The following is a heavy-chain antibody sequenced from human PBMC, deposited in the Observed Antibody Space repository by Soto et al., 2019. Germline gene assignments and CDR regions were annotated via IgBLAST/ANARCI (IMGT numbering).Heavy chain of an antibody. CDR2: IKHDGSEK. CDR1: GFSFENYW. V-gene: IGHV3-7*02. CDR3: ARGRAIGAP. D-gene: IGHD1-26*01. J-gene: IGHJ5*02. Sequence: GGSLRLSCAASGFSFENYWMNWVRQAPGKGLEWVANIKHDGSEKYFVDSVKGRFTISRDNAKNSVYLQMNSLRAEDTAVYYCARGRAIGAPWGQGTLVTVSS.